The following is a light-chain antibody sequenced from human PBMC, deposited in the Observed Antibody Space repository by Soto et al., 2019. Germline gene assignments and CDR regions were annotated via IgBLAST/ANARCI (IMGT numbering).Light chain of an antibody. CDR1: SSDVGGQNL. CDR2: EVT. V-gene: IGLV2-23*02. CDR3: SSYAGTNNVI. J-gene: IGLJ2*01. Sequence: QSALTQPASVSGSPGQSITISCTGTSSDVGGQNLVSWYQQHPGKAPKLLIYEVTKRPSGVPARFSGSKSGNTASLTVSGLQGDDEADYYCSSYAGTNNVIFGGGTKLTVL.